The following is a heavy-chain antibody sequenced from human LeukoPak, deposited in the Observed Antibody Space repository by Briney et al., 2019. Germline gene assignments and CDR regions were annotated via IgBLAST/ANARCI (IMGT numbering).Heavy chain of an antibody. D-gene: IGHD3-10*01. Sequence: GASLQISCKGSGSIFTSYWIGWVRQLPGKGLEWMGIIYPGDSDTRYSPSFQGQVTISADKSISTAYLQWSSLKASDTAMYYCARSEVVRGSPNFDYWGQGTLVTVSS. CDR1: GSIFTSYW. J-gene: IGHJ4*02. CDR2: IYPGDSDT. V-gene: IGHV5-51*01. CDR3: ARSEVVRGSPNFDY.